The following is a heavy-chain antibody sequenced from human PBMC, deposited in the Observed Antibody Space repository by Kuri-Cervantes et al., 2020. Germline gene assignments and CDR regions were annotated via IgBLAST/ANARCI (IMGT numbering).Heavy chain of an antibody. D-gene: IGHD3-22*01. CDR3: ARFEADDSSGYYYGGWFDP. Sequence: KVSCKGSGYSFTSYWIGWVRQMPGKGLEWMGIIHPGDSDTRYSPSFQGQVTISADKSISTAYLQWSSLKASDTAMYYCARFEADDSSGYYYGGWFDPWGQGTLVTVSS. V-gene: IGHV5-51*01. CDR2: IHPGDSDT. J-gene: IGHJ5*02. CDR1: GYSFTSYW.